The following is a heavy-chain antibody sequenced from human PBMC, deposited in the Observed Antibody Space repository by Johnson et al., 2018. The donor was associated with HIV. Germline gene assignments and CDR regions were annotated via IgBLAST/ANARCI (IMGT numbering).Heavy chain of an antibody. Sequence: VQLLESGGGVVQPGRSLRLSCAASGLTFSSYGMHWVRQAPGKGLEWMAFIRYDGNNKYYADSVKGRFTISRDNAKNSLYLQMNSLRAEDTALYYCAKATELEDAFDIWGQGTMVTVSS. J-gene: IGHJ3*02. V-gene: IGHV3-30*02. CDR2: IRYDGNNK. CDR3: AKATELEDAFDI. CDR1: GLTFSSYG. D-gene: IGHD1-26*01.